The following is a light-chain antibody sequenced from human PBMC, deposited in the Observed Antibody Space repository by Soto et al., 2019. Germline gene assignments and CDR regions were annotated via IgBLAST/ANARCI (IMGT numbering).Light chain of an antibody. V-gene: IGLV2-14*01. CDR3: SSYTSSTTLV. CDR2: DVS. J-gene: IGLJ2*01. Sequence: QSALTQPASVFGSPGQSITISCTGTSSDVGGYNYVSWYQQHPGKAPKLMIYDVSDRPSGVSNRFSGSKSGNTASLIISGLQAEDEADYYCSSYTSSTTLVFGGGTKLTVL. CDR1: SSDVGGYNY.